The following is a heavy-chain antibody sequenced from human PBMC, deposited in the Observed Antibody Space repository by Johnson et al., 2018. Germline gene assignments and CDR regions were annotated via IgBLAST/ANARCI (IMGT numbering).Heavy chain of an antibody. CDR3: ARAGYCSSPSCSDAFDI. Sequence: VQLVQSGAEVKKPGASVKVSCKASGYTFTNYAMHWVRQAPGQRLEWMGWINAGNGNTKYSQKFQGRVTITRDTSASTAYMEGSSLRSEDTAVYYCARAGYCSSPSCSDAFDIWGQGTMVTVSS. CDR2: INAGNGNT. CDR1: GYTFTNYA. J-gene: IGHJ3*02. V-gene: IGHV1-3*01. D-gene: IGHD2-2*01.